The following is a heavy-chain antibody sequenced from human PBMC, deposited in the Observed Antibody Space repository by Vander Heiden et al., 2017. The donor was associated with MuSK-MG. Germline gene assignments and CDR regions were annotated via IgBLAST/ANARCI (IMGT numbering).Heavy chain of an antibody. Sequence: EVPLGQSAAEVKKPGESLKISCKGSGYSFTRYWIGWVPQMPGRGLEWMGIIYPGTSDTRYSPSFLGHGTISANKSISTAYLQWSSLKSAATAMYYCTRGYCSSRSGHTAPAGGDHLGQGSLVPVS. V-gene: IGHV5-51*03. D-gene: IGHD2-2*01. CDR2: IYPGTSDT. CDR3: TRGYCSSRSGHTAPAGGDH. CDR1: GYSFTRYW. J-gene: IGHJ4*02.